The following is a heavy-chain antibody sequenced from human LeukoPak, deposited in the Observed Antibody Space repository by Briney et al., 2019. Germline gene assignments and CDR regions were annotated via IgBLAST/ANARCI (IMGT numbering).Heavy chain of an antibody. V-gene: IGHV3-21*01. Sequence: GGSLRLSCAASGFTFSSYSMNWVRQAPGKGLEWVSAISSSSSYIYYADSVKGRFTISRDNAKNSLYLQMNSLRAEGTAVYYCAPRDWFDPWGQGTLVTVSS. CDR1: GFTFSSYS. CDR3: APRDWFDP. CDR2: ISSSSSYI. J-gene: IGHJ5*02.